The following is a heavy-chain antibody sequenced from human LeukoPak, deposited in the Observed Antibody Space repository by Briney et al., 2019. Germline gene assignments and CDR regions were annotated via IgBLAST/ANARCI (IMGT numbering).Heavy chain of an antibody. Sequence: GGSLRLACAASGFTFSDFGMKWVGQAPGKGLEFVSPIRSDGGSTFYADSVKGRFNISRDDSNNTLFLQMGSLRGSASAPTTHP. J-gene: IGHJ5*02. V-gene: IGHV3-64*02. CDR3: P. D-gene: IGHD1-14*01. CDR2: IRSDGGST. CDR1: GFTFSDFG.